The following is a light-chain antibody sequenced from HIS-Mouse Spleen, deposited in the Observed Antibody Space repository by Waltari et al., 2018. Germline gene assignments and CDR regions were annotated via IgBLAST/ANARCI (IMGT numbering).Light chain of an antibody. CDR2: YVT. CDR1: SSDVGGYNY. V-gene: IGLV2-14*03. CDR3: SSYTSSSTLV. J-gene: IGLJ2*01. Sequence: QSALTQPASVSGSPGQSITISCTGTSSDVGGYNYVSWYPEHPGSAPKLMIYYVTNRPSGVSNLFSGSKAGQTASLTISGLQAEDEAEYYCSSYTSSSTLVFGGGTKLTVL.